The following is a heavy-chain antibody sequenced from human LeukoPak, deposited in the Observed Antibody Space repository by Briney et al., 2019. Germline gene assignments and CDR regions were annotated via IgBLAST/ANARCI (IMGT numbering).Heavy chain of an antibody. CDR3: ARGRNYDFWSGYQDAFDI. CDR2: FDPEDGET. J-gene: IGHJ3*02. CDR1: GYTLTELS. V-gene: IGHV1-24*01. D-gene: IGHD3-3*01. Sequence: ASVKVSCKVSGYTLTELSMHWVRQAPGKGLEWMGGFDPEDGETIYAQKFQGRVTMTEDTSTDTAYMELSSLRSEDTAVYYCARGRNYDFWSGYQDAFDIWGQGTMVTVSS.